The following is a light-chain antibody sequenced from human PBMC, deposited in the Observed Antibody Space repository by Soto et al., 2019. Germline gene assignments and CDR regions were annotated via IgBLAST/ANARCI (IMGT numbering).Light chain of an antibody. CDR2: EGT. V-gene: IGLV2-23*01. CDR1: SSDVGSYNL. J-gene: IGLJ1*01. Sequence: QSVLTQPASVSGSPGQSITISGTGTSSDVGSYNLVSWFQQLPGKVPKLIIYEGTKRPSGVSDRFSGSKSGYTASLTISGLQAEDAADYYCFSYAGNSIYVFGTGAKVIVL. CDR3: FSYAGNSIYV.